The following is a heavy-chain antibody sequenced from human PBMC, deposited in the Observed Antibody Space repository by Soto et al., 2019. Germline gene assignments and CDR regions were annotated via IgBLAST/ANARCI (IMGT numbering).Heavy chain of an antibody. D-gene: IGHD1-26*01. Sequence: QVQLVESGGGLVKPGGSLRLSCAASGFTFSDYYMSWIRQAPGKGLAWVSYISSSSSYTNYADSVKGRFTISRDNAKNSLDLQMNSLRAEDTAVYYCARDRSGSYSWAGYYYYYGMDVWGQGTTVTVSS. V-gene: IGHV3-11*06. CDR2: ISSSSSYT. CDR1: GFTFSDYY. J-gene: IGHJ6*02. CDR3: ARDRSGSYSWAGYYYYYGMDV.